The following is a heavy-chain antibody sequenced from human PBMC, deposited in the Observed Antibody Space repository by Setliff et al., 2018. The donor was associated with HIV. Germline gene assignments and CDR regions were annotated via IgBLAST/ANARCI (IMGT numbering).Heavy chain of an antibody. Sequence: SETLSLTCTVSGDSITTNDYYWGWIRQPPGKGLEWIGIIHDNGRTYFDPSLQSRVTISVDMSKTQFSLKLRSVTASDTAVYYCARCRSKLDWFDPWGQGILVTVSS. CDR2: IHDNGRT. CDR3: ARCRSKLDWFDP. CDR1: GDSITTNDYY. J-gene: IGHJ5*02. D-gene: IGHD2-15*01. V-gene: IGHV4-39*01.